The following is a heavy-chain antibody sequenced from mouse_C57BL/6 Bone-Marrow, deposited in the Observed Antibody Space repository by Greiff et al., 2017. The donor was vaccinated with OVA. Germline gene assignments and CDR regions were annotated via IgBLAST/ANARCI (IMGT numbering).Heavy chain of an antibody. J-gene: IGHJ1*03. V-gene: IGHV5-12*01. Sequence: EVMLVESGGGLVQPGGSLKLSCAASGFTFSDYFMYWVRQTPEKRLEWVAYISNGGGSTYYPDTVKGRFTISSDNAKNTLYLQMSRLKSEDTAMYYCARHPHYYGSSHPYWYFDVWGTGTTVTVSS. CDR1: GFTFSDYF. CDR2: ISNGGGST. D-gene: IGHD1-1*01. CDR3: ARHPHYYGSSHPYWYFDV.